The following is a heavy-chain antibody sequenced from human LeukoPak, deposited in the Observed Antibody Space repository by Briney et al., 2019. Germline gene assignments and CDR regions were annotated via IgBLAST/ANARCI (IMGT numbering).Heavy chain of an antibody. V-gene: IGHV3-53*05. D-gene: IGHD6-13*01. CDR2: ISGSGGST. CDR1: GFTVSSNY. CDR3: ARDGGGGQLVPKYYYYYYMDV. Sequence: GGSLRLSCAASGFTVSSNYMSWVRQAPGKGLEWVSVISGSGGSTYYADSVKGRFTISRDNSKNTLYLQMNSLRAEDTAVYYCARDGGGGQLVPKYYYYYYMDVWGKGTTVTVSS. J-gene: IGHJ6*03.